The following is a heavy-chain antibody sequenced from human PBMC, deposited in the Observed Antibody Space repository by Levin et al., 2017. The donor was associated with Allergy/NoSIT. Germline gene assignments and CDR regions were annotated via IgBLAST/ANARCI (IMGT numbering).Heavy chain of an antibody. CDR3: ARMKRNILHAFDI. CDR1: GFAFSTYT. CDR2: ISSGSITI. J-gene: IGHJ3*02. D-gene: IGHD2/OR15-2a*01. V-gene: IGHV3-48*02. Sequence: ETLSLTCAASGFAFSTYTMNWVRQAPGKGLEWISKISSGSITIDYADSVKGSFTSSRDNARDSLDRQMNSLGDEDTAVYYCARMKRNILHAFDIWGQGTMVTVSS.